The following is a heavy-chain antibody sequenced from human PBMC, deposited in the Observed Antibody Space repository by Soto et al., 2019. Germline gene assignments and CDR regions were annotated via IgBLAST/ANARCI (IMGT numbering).Heavy chain of an antibody. V-gene: IGHV3-30-3*01. CDR1: GSTFSSYA. J-gene: IGHJ6*02. D-gene: IGHD5-18*01. Sequence: WGSLRLSCAASGSTFSSYAMHWVRQAPGKGLEWVAVISYDGSNKYYADSVKGRFTISRDNSKNTLYLQMNSLRAEDTAVYYCARVQVDTAMVNYYYYYGMDVWGQGTTVTVSS. CDR3: ARVQVDTAMVNYYYYYGMDV. CDR2: ISYDGSNK.